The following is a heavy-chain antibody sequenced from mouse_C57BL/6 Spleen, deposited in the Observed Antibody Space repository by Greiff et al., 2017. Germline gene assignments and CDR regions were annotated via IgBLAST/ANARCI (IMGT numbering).Heavy chain of an antibody. J-gene: IGHJ2*01. D-gene: IGHD3-2*02. V-gene: IGHV1-82*01. CDR3: ARRQAYFDY. Sequence: VQLQQSGPELVKPGASVKISCKASGYAFSSSWMNWVKQRPGKGLEWIGRIYPGDGDTNYNGKFKGKATLTADKSSSTAYMQLSSLTSEDSAVYFCARRQAYFDYWGQGTTLTVSS. CDR2: IYPGDGDT. CDR1: GYAFSSSW.